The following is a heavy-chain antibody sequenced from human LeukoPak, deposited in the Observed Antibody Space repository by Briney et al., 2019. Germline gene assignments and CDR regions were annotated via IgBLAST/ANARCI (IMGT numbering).Heavy chain of an antibody. CDR3: ARGYGDYGAFDI. Sequence: SETLSLTCAVYGGSFSGYYWSWIRQPPGKGLEWIGEINHSGSTNYNPSLKSRVTIPVDTSKNQFSLKLSSVTAADTAVYYCARGYGDYGAFDIWGQGTMVTVSS. J-gene: IGHJ3*02. CDR1: GGSFSGYY. CDR2: INHSGST. D-gene: IGHD4-17*01. V-gene: IGHV4-34*01.